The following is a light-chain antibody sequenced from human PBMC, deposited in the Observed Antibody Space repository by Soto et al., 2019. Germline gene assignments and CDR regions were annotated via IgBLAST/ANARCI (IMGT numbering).Light chain of an antibody. Sequence: DIQMTQSPSTLSASVGDRVTITCRASQSINSWLVWYQQKPGKAPKLLIYKASTLESGVPSRFSGSGSGTEFTLTISSLQPDDFATYHCQQYESLYTLGQGTKLEI. CDR3: QQYESLYT. V-gene: IGKV1-5*03. CDR1: QSINSW. J-gene: IGKJ2*01. CDR2: KAS.